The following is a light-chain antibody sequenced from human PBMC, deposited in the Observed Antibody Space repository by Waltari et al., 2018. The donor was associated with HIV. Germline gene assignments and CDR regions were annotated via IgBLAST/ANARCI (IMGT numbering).Light chain of an antibody. CDR1: QSVRSN. Sequence: EIVMTQSPATLSVSPGDRATLSCRASQSVRSNLAWYQQKPGQAPRLLIYGASTRAAVIPARFSGSGSGTEFTLTISSLQSEDFAVYYCQQYNNWPPYTFGQGTKLEIK. CDR2: GAS. CDR3: QQYNNWPPYT. J-gene: IGKJ2*01. V-gene: IGKV3-15*01.